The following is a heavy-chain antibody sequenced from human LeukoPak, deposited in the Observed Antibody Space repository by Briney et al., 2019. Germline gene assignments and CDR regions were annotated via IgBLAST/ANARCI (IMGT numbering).Heavy chain of an antibody. V-gene: IGHV3-23*01. CDR1: GFTFSSYA. J-gene: IGHJ4*02. D-gene: IGHD2-8*01. CDR2: ISGSGGST. Sequence: GGSLGLSCAASGFTFSSYAVSWVRQAPGKGLEWVSSISGSGGSTYSADSVKGRFTISRANSKNTLYLQMNSLRAEDTALYYCAKDRSCTNDICHGDFDYWGQGTLVTVSS. CDR3: AKDRSCTNDICHGDFDY.